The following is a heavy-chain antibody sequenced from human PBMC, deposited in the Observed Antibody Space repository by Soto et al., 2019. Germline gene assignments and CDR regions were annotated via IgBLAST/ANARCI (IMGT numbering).Heavy chain of an antibody. Sequence: LRLSCAASGFTFSSYWMHWVRQAPGKGLVWVSRINSDGSSTSYADSVKGRFTISRDNAKNTLYLQMNSLRAEDTAVYYCARRGRYDSSGYYSRLYYYYYGMDVWGQGTTVTVSS. J-gene: IGHJ6*02. CDR2: INSDGSST. CDR3: ARRGRYDSSGYYSRLYYYYYGMDV. V-gene: IGHV3-74*01. D-gene: IGHD3-22*01. CDR1: GFTFSSYW.